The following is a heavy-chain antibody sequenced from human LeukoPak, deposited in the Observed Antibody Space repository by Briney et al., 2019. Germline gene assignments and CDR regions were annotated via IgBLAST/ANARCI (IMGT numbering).Heavy chain of an antibody. Sequence: SETLSLTCAVYGGSFSDYYWSWIRQPPGKGLEWIGEINHSGSTNYNPSLKSRVTISVDTSKNQFSLKLSSVTAADTAVYYCARVFGSYEPFDYWGQGTLVTVSS. J-gene: IGHJ4*02. V-gene: IGHV4-34*01. CDR2: INHSGST. CDR1: GGSFSDYY. D-gene: IGHD1-26*01. CDR3: ARVFGSYEPFDY.